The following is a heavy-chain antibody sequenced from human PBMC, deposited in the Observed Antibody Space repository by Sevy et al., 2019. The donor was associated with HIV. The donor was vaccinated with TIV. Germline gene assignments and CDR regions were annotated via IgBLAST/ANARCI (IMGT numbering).Heavy chain of an antibody. CDR1: GFTFSSYA. J-gene: IGHJ5*02. D-gene: IGHD6-19*01. Sequence: GGSLRLSCAASGFTFSSYAMHWVRQAPGKGLEWVAVISYDGSNKYYADSVKGRLTISRDNSKNTLYLQMNSLRAEDTAVYYCARDPDVIAVAGREDWFDPWGQGTLVTVSS. V-gene: IGHV3-30-3*01. CDR2: ISYDGSNK. CDR3: ARDPDVIAVAGREDWFDP.